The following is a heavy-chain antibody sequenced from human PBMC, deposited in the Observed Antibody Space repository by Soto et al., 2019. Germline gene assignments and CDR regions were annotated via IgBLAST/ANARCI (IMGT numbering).Heavy chain of an antibody. Sequence: GGSLRLSCAASRFTFSSYAMSWVRQAPGKGLEWVSAISGTGGSTYYADSVKGRFTISRDNSKNTLYLQMNSLRAEDTAVYYCAKDVTTVLTPSGWFDPWGQGTLVTVSS. J-gene: IGHJ5*02. CDR1: RFTFSSYA. CDR2: ISGTGGST. CDR3: AKDVTTVLTPSGWFDP. D-gene: IGHD4-17*01. V-gene: IGHV3-23*01.